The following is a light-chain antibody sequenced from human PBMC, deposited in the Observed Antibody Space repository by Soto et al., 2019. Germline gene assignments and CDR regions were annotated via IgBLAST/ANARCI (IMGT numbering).Light chain of an antibody. CDR3: QQYGSSPPT. J-gene: IGKJ2*01. CDR2: GAS. V-gene: IGKV3-20*01. Sequence: DIVLTQSPGTLSLSPGQRATLSCRASQRVTSSYLAWYQQKPGQAPRLLIYGASTRATDIPDRFSGSGSGTDFTLTISRLEAEDCAVYSCQQYGSSPPTFGQGTKLEIK. CDR1: QRVTSSY.